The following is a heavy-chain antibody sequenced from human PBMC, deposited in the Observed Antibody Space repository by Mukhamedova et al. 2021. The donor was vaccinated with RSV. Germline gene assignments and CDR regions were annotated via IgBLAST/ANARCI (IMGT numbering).Heavy chain of an antibody. CDR3: ATAIPSIVAAGRGVRYDY. Sequence: RQAPGKGLEWMGGFDPEDGETIYAQKFQGRVTMTEDTSTDTAYMELSSLRSEDTAVYYCATAIPSIVAAGRGVRYDYWGQGTLVTV. J-gene: IGHJ4*02. D-gene: IGHD6-13*01. V-gene: IGHV1-24*01. CDR2: FDPEDGET.